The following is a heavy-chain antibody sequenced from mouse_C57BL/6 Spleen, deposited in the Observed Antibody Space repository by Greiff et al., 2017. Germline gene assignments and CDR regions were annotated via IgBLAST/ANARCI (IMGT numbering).Heavy chain of an antibody. D-gene: IGHD2-1*01. V-gene: IGHV1-42*01. CDR3: ARRGNYPFDY. CDR2: INPSTGGT. CDR1: GYSFTGYY. J-gene: IGHJ2*01. Sequence: EVQLQQSGPELVKPGASVKISCKASGYSFTGYYMNWVKQSPEKSLEWIGEINPSTGGTTYNQKFKAKATLTVDKSSSTAYMQLKSLTSEDSAVYYCARRGNYPFDYWGQGTTLTVSS.